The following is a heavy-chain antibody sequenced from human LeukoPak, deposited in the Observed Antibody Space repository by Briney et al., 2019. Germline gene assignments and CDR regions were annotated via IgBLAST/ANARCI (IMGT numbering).Heavy chain of an antibody. D-gene: IGHD3-22*01. Sequence: ASVKVSCKATGYTFTSYYMHWVRQAPGQGLEWMGIINPSGGSTSYAQKFQGRVTMTRDTSTSTVYMELSSLRSEDTAVYYCARRDYYDSKGAAFDIWGQGTMVTVSS. V-gene: IGHV1-46*01. J-gene: IGHJ3*02. CDR2: INPSGGST. CDR3: ARRDYYDSKGAAFDI. CDR1: GYTFTSYY.